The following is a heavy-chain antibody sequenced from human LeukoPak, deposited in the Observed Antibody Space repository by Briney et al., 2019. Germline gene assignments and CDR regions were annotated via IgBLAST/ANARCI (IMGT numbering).Heavy chain of an antibody. Sequence: SETLSLTCTVSGGSISSYYWSWIRQPPGKGLEWIGYIYYSGSTNYNPSLKSRVTISVDTSKNQFSLKLSSVTAADTAVYYCARDRLTYYCEYGGQGTLVTVSS. V-gene: IGHV4-59*01. D-gene: IGHD3-16*01. CDR1: GGSISSYY. CDR2: IYYSGST. CDR3: ARDRLTYYCEY. J-gene: IGHJ4*02.